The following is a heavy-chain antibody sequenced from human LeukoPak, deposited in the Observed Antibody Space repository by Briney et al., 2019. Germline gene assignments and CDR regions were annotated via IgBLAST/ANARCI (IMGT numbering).Heavy chain of an antibody. CDR1: EFSVGSNY. CDR2: INSDGSST. J-gene: IGHJ3*02. D-gene: IGHD3-22*01. CDR3: ARGPSSNYDTTGYHSAFDI. V-gene: IGHV3-74*01. Sequence: GGSLRLSCAASEFSVGSNYMTWVRQAPGKGLVWVSRINSDGSSTSYADSVQGRFTISRDNAKNTLYLQMYSLRAEDTAVYYCARGPSSNYDTTGYHSAFDIWGQGTMVTVSS.